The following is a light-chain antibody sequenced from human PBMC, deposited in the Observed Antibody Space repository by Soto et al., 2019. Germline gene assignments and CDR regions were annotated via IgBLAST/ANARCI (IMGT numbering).Light chain of an antibody. Sequence: DIQMTQSPSSRSTSVGDRGTITCRASQSISSYLNWYQQKPGKAPKXMICSASSLQSGVLSRFSGSGSGTDFTLTISSLQPEDVATYYCLQSYSTPPTFGQGTKVDIK. CDR3: LQSYSTPPT. J-gene: IGKJ1*01. CDR1: QSISSY. CDR2: SAS. V-gene: IGKV1-39*01.